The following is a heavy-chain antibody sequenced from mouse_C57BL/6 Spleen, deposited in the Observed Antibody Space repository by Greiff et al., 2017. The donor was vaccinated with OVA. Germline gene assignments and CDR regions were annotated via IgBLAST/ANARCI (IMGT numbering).Heavy chain of an antibody. J-gene: IGHJ1*03. V-gene: IGHV1-69*01. CDR2: IDPSDSYT. CDR1: GYTFTSYW. CDR3: ARHYGSPYWYFDV. Sequence: VQLQQPGAELVMPGASAKLSCKASGYTFTSYWMHWVKQRPGQGLEWIGEIDPSDSYTNYNQKFKGKSTLTVDKSSSTAYMQLSSLTSEDSAVYYCARHYGSPYWYFDVWGTGTTVTVSS. D-gene: IGHD1-1*01.